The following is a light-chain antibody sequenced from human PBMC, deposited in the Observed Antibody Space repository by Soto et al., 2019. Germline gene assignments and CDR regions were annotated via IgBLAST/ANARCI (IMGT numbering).Light chain of an antibody. CDR2: GAS. CDR3: QQYDKLPPFT. CDR1: QDIRTS. Sequence: DIQMTQSPSSLSASVGARVSITCQASQDIRTSLSWFQQKPGRAPKLLIYGASYLETGVPSRFRGSGSGTDFSFTISSLQPEDIATYYCQQYDKLPPFTFGPGTKVDIK. J-gene: IGKJ3*01. V-gene: IGKV1-33*01.